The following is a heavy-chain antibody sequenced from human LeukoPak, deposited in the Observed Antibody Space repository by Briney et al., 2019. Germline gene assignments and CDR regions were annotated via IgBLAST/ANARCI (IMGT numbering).Heavy chain of an antibody. CDR2: ISSDGSRT. CDR3: ASLGTMVRGVIPERNRAAFDI. CDR1: GFTFSSHW. V-gene: IGHV3-74*03. Sequence: GGSLRLSCAASGFTFSSHWMHWVRQAPGKGLVWVSRISSDGSRTTYADSVKGRFTISRDNSKNTLYLQMNSLRAEDTAVYYCASLGTMVRGVIPERNRAAFDIWGQGTMVTVSS. J-gene: IGHJ3*02. D-gene: IGHD3-10*01.